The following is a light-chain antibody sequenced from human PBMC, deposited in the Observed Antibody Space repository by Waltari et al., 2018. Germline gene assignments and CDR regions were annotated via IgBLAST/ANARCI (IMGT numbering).Light chain of an antibody. J-gene: IGLJ2*01. CDR2: AVS. CDR3: SSYAGSSKGV. Sequence: QSALTQPASVSGSPGQSITISCTGTSSDVGNYKRVSWYQQHPGKAPKLMIYAVSKRPSGVFDRFSGSKSGDMASLTISGLQPEDEAGYFCSSYAGSSKGVFGGGTKVTVL. CDR1: SSDVGNYKR. V-gene: IGLV2-23*02.